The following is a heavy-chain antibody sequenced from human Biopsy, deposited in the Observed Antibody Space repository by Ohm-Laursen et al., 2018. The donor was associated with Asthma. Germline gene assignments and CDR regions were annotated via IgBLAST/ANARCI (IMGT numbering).Heavy chain of an antibody. J-gene: IGHJ5*02. V-gene: IGHV4-59*01. CDR3: ARATSTWSQSGPHFFDH. CDR1: PGSINDYY. CDR2: VHSSGST. Sequence: SETLSLTCTVSPGSINDYYWNWIRQFPGKGLEWIGYVHSSGSTRFNPSLKSRVTVSVDTSVDQASLKLSSVSAADTAIYYCARATSTWSQSGPHFFDHWGPGTLVTVSS. D-gene: IGHD6-13*01.